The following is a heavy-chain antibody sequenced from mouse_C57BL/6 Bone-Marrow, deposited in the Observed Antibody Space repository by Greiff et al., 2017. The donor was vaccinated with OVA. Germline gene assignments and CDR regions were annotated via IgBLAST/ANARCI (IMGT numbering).Heavy chain of an antibody. V-gene: IGHV1-43*01. J-gene: IGHJ3*01. D-gene: IGHD1-1*01. CDR2: INPSTGGT. CDR1: GYSFTGYY. CDR3: ARRGYGSSHQAWFAY. Sequence: EVQLQQSGPELVKPGASVKISCKASGYSFTGYYMHWVKQSSEKSLEWIGEINPSTGGTSYNQKFKGKATLTVDKSSSTAYMQLKSLTSEDSAVYYCARRGYGSSHQAWFAYWGQGTLVTVSA.